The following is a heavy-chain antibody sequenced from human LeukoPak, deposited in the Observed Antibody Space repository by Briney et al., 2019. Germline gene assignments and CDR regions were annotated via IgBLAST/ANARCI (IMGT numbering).Heavy chain of an antibody. CDR3: ARADTARYYFDY. CDR1: GGTFSSYA. J-gene: IGHJ4*02. CDR2: IIPIFGTA. Sequence: SVKVSCKASGGTFSSYAISWVRQAPGQGLEWMGGIIPIFGTANYAQKFQGRVTITTDESTSTAYMELSSLRSEDTAVYYCARADTARYYFDYWGQGTLVTVSS. V-gene: IGHV1-69*05. D-gene: IGHD5-18*01.